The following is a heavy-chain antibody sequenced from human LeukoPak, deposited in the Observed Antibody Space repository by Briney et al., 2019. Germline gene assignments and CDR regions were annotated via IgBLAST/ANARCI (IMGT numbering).Heavy chain of an antibody. CDR2: ISSSSSYI. V-gene: IGHV3-21*01. Sequence: PGGSLRLSCAASGFTFSSYSMNWVRQAPGKGLEWVSSISSSSSYIYYADSVKGRFTISRDNAKNSLHLQMNSLRAEDTAVYYCARGATSSSWYQAFDIWGQGTMVTVSS. J-gene: IGHJ3*02. CDR1: GFTFSSYS. CDR3: ARGATSSSWYQAFDI. D-gene: IGHD6-13*01.